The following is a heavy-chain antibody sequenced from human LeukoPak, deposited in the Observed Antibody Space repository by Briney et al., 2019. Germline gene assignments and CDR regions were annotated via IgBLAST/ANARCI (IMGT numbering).Heavy chain of an antibody. V-gene: IGHV4-39*07. J-gene: IGHJ1*01. Sequence: SETLSLTCTVSGASFSSSTYYWGWIRQPPGKGLEWIGYIYHTGTTRYNPSLNSRVTISVETSKNQFSLRLNSVTAADTAIYYCARLDSGDHGNIPHWGQGTLVTVSS. CDR2: IYHTGTT. CDR1: GASFSSSTYY. D-gene: IGHD1-26*01. CDR3: ARLDSGDHGNIPH.